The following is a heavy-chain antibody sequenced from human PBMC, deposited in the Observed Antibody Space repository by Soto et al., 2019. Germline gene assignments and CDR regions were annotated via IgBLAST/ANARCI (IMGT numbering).Heavy chain of an antibody. CDR1: GFTFGSYS. Sequence: GGSLRLSCAASGFTFGSYSVNWVRQAPGKGLEWVSSIGTSGSYIYDTDSVKGRFTISRDNTKDSLYLQMNSLRAEDTAIYYCARGSAFIGLDYWGQGTPVTVSS. J-gene: IGHJ4*02. CDR3: ARGSAFIGLDY. V-gene: IGHV3-21*01. D-gene: IGHD1-26*01. CDR2: IGTSGSYI.